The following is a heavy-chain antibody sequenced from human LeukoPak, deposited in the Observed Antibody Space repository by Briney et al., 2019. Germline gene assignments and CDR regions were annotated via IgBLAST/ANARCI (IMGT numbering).Heavy chain of an antibody. Sequence: SQTLSLTCTVSGGSISSGGYYWSWIRQHPGKGLEWIGYIYYSGSTNYNPSLKSRVTISVDTSKNQFSLKLSSVTAADTAVYYCARQGQQLVSLDYWGQGTLVTVSS. J-gene: IGHJ4*02. V-gene: IGHV4-31*03. CDR3: ARQGQQLVSLDY. D-gene: IGHD6-13*01. CDR1: GGSISSGGYY. CDR2: IYYSGST.